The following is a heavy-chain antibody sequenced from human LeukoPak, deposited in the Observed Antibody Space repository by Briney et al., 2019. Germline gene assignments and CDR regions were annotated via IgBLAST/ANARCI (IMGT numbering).Heavy chain of an antibody. V-gene: IGHV1-2*02. D-gene: IGHD3-22*01. CDR1: GYTFTGYY. CDR2: INPNSGGT. CDR3: ARVSRRRDSSGFAY. J-gene: IGHJ4*02. Sequence: VASVKVSCKASGYTFTGYYMHWVRQAPGQGLEWMGWINPNSGGTSYAQKFQGRVTMTRDTSISTAYMELSRLRSDDTAVYYCARVSRRRDSSGFAYWGQGTLVTVSS.